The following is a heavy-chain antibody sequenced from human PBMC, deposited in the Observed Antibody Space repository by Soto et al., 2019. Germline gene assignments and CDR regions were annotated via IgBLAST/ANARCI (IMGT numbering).Heavy chain of an antibody. CDR2: INAGNGNI. V-gene: IGHV1-3*01. J-gene: IGHJ4*02. CDR3: ARDRGLTIDY. D-gene: IGHD3-10*01. CDR1: GFTLTCYA. Sequence: ASVKVSSKASGFTLTCYAMHWGRQAPGQRLEWMGWINAGNGNIKYSQKFQGRVTITRDTSASTAYMELSSLRSEDTAVYYCARDRGLTIDYWGQGTLVTVSS.